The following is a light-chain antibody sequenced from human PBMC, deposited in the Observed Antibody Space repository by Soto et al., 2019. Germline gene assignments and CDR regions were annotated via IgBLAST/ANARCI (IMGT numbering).Light chain of an antibody. Sequence: IVLTQSPATLSLSPGERATLSCRASQSVSSYLAWYQQKPGQAPRLLIYDASNRATGIPARFGGGGSGTDFTLTISSLEPEDFAVYYCQQRSNWPPVFTFDPGTKVEIK. CDR3: QQRSNWPPVFT. CDR2: DAS. V-gene: IGKV3-11*01. CDR1: QSVSSY. J-gene: IGKJ3*01.